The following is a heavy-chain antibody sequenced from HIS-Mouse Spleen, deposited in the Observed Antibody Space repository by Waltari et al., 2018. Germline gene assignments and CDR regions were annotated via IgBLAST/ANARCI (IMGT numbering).Heavy chain of an antibody. D-gene: IGHD6-6*01. CDR2: IKSKTDGGTT. CDR3: TTVSSSFDY. J-gene: IGHJ4*02. V-gene: IGHV3-15*01. CDR1: GLNLGNAW. Sequence: EVQLVESGGGLVKHGGSMRLSWAASGLNLGNAWMSWVRQAPGKGLEWVGRIKSKTDGGTTDYAAPVKGRFTISRDDSKNTLYLQMNSLKTEDTAVYYCTTVSSSFDYWGQGTLVTVSS.